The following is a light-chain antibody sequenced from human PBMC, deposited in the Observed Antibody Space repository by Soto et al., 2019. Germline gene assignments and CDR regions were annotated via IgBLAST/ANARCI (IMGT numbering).Light chain of an antibody. J-gene: IGKJ2*01. V-gene: IGKV3-20*01. CDR1: QSVSSSY. CDR3: QQYGSSPHT. CDR2: GAS. Sequence: EIVLTQSPGTLSLSPGERATLSCRASQSVSSSYLAWYQHKPGQAPRLLIYGASSRATGIPDRFSGSGSGTDFTLTISSLEPEDFAVYYCQQYGSSPHTFGQGTKVEIK.